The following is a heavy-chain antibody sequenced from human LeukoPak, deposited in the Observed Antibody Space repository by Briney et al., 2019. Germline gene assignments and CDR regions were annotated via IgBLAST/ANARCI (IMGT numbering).Heavy chain of an antibody. Sequence: GGSLRLSCAASGFTFSSYEMKWVRQAAGKGLEGVSYISSSGTTIYYADSVKGRFTISRDNAKNSLYLQMNSLRAEDTAVYYCARGRNYHFAWFDPWGQGTLVTVSS. CDR1: GFTFSSYE. CDR2: ISSSGTTI. J-gene: IGHJ5*02. CDR3: ARGRNYHFAWFDP. D-gene: IGHD1-7*01. V-gene: IGHV3-48*03.